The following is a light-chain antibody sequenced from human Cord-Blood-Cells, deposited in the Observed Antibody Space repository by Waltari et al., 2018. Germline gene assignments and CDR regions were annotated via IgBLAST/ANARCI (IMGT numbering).Light chain of an antibody. CDR2: RHN. V-gene: IGLV1-47*01. CDR3: AAWDDSLSGPV. CDR1: SSHTGSNY. Sequence: QSVLTQPPSASGTPGQRVTISCSGTSSHTGSNYVYWYQQLPGTPPKLLFYRHNQRPSGVLDRYSGSKAGASASLAISGLRSEDEADYYCAAWDDSLSGPVFGGGTKLTVL. J-gene: IGLJ3*02.